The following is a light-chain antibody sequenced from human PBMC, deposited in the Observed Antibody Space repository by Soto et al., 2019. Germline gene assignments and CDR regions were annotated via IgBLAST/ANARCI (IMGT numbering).Light chain of an antibody. Sequence: DVQMTQSPSSLSTSVGDRVTITCRASQDISNYLAWYQQKPGKVPKLLIYTAVILQSGVPSRFSGSGSGTDFTLTISSLQPEDVATYYCQKYISAPSTFGQGTKVEIK. CDR2: TAV. V-gene: IGKV1-27*01. CDR1: QDISNY. J-gene: IGKJ1*01. CDR3: QKYISAPST.